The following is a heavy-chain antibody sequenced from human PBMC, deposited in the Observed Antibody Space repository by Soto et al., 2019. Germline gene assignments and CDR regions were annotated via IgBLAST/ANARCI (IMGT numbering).Heavy chain of an antibody. D-gene: IGHD6-13*01. CDR2: INPNGGST. CDR1: GYTFTNYY. J-gene: IGHJ4*02. CDR3: ARGLAAGDY. Sequence: QVQLVQSGAEVKNPGASVKVSCKASGYTFTNYYIHWVRQAPGQGLEWMAIINPNGGSTNYAQEFQGRATLARDTFTNTVYMELSSLRSEDTAIYYCARGLAAGDYWGQGTLVTVSS. V-gene: IGHV1-46*01.